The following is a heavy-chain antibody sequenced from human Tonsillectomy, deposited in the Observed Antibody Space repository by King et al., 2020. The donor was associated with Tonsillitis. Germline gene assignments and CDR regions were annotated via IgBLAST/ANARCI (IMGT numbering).Heavy chain of an antibody. CDR2: INPNSGGT. J-gene: IGHJ3*02. Sequence: EQLVQSGAEVKKPGASVKGSCKASGYTFTGYYMHWVRQAPGQGLEWMGWINPNSGGTNYAQKFQGRVTMTRDTSISTAYMELSRLRSDDTAVYYCAREPYSSSWDDAFDIWGQGTMVTVSS. V-gene: IGHV1-2*02. CDR3: AREPYSSSWDDAFDI. CDR1: GYTFTGYY. D-gene: IGHD6-13*01.